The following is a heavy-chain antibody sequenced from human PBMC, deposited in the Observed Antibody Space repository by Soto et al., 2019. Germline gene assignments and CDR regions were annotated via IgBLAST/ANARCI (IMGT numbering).Heavy chain of an antibody. V-gene: IGHV4-61*01. J-gene: IGHJ5*02. CDR2: IYYSGST. Sequence: PSETLSLTCTVSGGSVSSGSYYWCWIRQPPGKGLEWIGYIYYSGSTNYNPSLKSRVTISVDTSKNQFSLKLSSVTAADTAVYYCARGSSSWYPMRGFDPWGQGTLVTVSS. CDR1: GGSVSSGSYY. D-gene: IGHD6-13*01. CDR3: ARGSSSWYPMRGFDP.